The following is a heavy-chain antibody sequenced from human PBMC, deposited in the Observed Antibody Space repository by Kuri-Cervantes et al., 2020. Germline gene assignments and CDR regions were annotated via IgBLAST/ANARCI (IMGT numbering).Heavy chain of an antibody. D-gene: IGHD1-14*01. CDR3: AKTGRTADAFDI. Sequence: GESLKISCAASGFTFSSYGMHWVRQAPGKGLEWVAVISYDGSNKYYADSVKGRFTISRDNSKNTLYLQMNSLRAEDTAVYYCAKTGRTADAFDIWGQGTMVTVSS. V-gene: IGHV3-30*18. CDR2: ISYDGSNK. J-gene: IGHJ3*02. CDR1: GFTFSSYG.